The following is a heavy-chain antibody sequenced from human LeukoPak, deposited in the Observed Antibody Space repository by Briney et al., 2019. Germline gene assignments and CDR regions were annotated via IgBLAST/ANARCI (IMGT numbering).Heavy chain of an antibody. Sequence: SQTLSLTCAISGDSVSSNSAAWNWIRQSPSRGLEWLGRTYYRSKWYNDYAVSVKSRITINPDTSKNQFSLQLNSVTPEDTAVYYCAGACSSTSCYDPYNWFDPWGQGTLVTVSP. V-gene: IGHV6-1*01. J-gene: IGHJ5*02. CDR3: AGACSSTSCYDPYNWFDP. CDR1: GDSVSSNSAA. CDR2: TYYRSKWYN. D-gene: IGHD2-2*01.